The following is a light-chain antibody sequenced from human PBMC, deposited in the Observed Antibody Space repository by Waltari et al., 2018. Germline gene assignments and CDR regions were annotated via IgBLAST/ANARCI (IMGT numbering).Light chain of an antibody. V-gene: IGLV1-47*01. CDR1: SSNIGINY. CDR2: RNN. J-gene: IGLJ3*02. CDR3: AAWDDSLSGWV. Sequence: QSVLTQLPSASGTPGQGVTISCSGSSSNIGINYVYWYQQFPGTSPKLLIHRNNQRPSGVPDRFSGSKSGTSAFLVISGLRSEDEADYHCAAWDDSLSGWVFGGGTKVTVL.